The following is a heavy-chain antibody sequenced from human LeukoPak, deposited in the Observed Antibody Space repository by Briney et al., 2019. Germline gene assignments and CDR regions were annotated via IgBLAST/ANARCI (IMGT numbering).Heavy chain of an antibody. V-gene: IGHV4-59*01. Sequence: SETLSLTCSVSGGSIGSYHWNWIRQPSGKGLEWIGIVFNNGGTKHNPSLKSRVAISVDTSKNQFALKLSSVTAADTAVYYCVASYGGYVLDYWGQGALVIVSS. J-gene: IGHJ4*02. CDR1: GGSIGSYH. CDR2: VFNNGGT. D-gene: IGHD5-12*01. CDR3: VASYGGYVLDY.